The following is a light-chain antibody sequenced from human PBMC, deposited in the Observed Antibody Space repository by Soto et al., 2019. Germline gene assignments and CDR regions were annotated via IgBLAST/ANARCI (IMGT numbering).Light chain of an antibody. Sequence: DFLLTPSLYSLTVPLGAWATINFKSSQSVLYTSNNKNYLAWHQQKPGQSPKLLIYWSSTRESGVPARFSGTGSETDFTLTISGLQSEDSAVYFCQQYNNWPFSFGQGTRLEIK. J-gene: IGKJ5*01. CDR3: QQYNNWPFS. CDR1: QSVLYTSNNKNY. CDR2: WSS. V-gene: IGKV4-1*01.